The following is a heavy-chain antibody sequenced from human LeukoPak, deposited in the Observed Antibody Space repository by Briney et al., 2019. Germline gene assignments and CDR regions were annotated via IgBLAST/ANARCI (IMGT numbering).Heavy chain of an antibody. V-gene: IGHV3-33*01. CDR2: IWYDGRKT. D-gene: IGHD3-22*01. CDR1: GFKFSDYG. J-gene: IGHJ4*02. CDR3: ARGGGYYDSSGYPLLDY. Sequence: GGPLRLSCAASGFKFSDYGMYWVRQAPGKGLEWVALIWYDGRKTHYGDSVKGRFTVARDNSNNTLHLQMNTLRAEDTAVYYCARGGGYYDSSGYPLLDYWGQGTLVTVSS.